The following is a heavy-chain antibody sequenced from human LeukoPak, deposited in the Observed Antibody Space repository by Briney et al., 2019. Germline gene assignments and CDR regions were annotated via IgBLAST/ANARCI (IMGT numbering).Heavy chain of an antibody. J-gene: IGHJ5*02. D-gene: IGHD3-9*01. V-gene: IGHV4-34*01. CDR2: INHRGST. CDR1: GGSVSGYY. Sequence: PSETLSLTRAVYGGSVSGYYWSWIRQPPGKGLEWIGEINHRGSTNYNPSLKSRVTISVDTSKNQFSLKLSSVTAADTAVYYGARRVLRYFDWLLLQVWFDPWGQGTLVTVSS. CDR3: ARRVLRYFDWLLLQVWFDP.